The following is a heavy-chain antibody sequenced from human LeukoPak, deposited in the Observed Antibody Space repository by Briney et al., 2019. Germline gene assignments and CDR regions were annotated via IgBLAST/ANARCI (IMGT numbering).Heavy chain of an antibody. CDR1: GYTFTGYY. CDR3: ARGIEGDYVSEYFQH. V-gene: IGHV1-2*06. CDR2: INPNSGGT. D-gene: IGHD4-17*01. Sequence: ASVKVSCKASGYTFTGYYMHWVRQAPGQGLEWMGRINPNSGGTNYAQKVQGRVTMTRDTSISTAYMELSRLRSDDTAVYYCARGIEGDYVSEYFQHWGQGTLVTVSS. J-gene: IGHJ1*01.